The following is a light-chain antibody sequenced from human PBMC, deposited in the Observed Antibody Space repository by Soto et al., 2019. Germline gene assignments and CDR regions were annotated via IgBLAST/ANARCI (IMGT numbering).Light chain of an antibody. CDR2: AAS. CDR3: QKYSSVIT. Sequence: DIQMTQSPSSLSASVGDRVTITCRASQGISNFLAWYQQKPGKVPKLLISAASTLQSGVPSRFSGSRSGTDFTLTITSLQPEVVATYCGQKYSSVITFGQGTRLEIK. CDR1: QGISNF. V-gene: IGKV1-27*01. J-gene: IGKJ5*01.